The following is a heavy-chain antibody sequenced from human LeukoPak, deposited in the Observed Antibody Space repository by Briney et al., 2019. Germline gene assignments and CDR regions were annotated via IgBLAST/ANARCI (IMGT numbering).Heavy chain of an antibody. J-gene: IGHJ4*02. D-gene: IGHD2-2*01. CDR2: ISSSGSTI. V-gene: IGHV3-11*01. CDR3: ARETPTSWYGNYFDY. CDR1: GFTFSDYY. Sequence: GGSLRLSCAASGFTFSDYYMSWIRQAPGKGLEWVSYISSSGSTIYYADSVKGRFTISRDNAKNSLYLQMNSLRAEDTAVYYCARETPTSWYGNYFDYWGQGTLVTVSS.